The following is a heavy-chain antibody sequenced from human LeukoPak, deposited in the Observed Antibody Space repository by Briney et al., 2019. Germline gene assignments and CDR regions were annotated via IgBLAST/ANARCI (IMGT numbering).Heavy chain of an antibody. CDR3: ARVGVITVIVNY. CDR2: INHSGST. D-gene: IGHD3-10*01. V-gene: IGHV4-34*01. CDR1: GGSFSGYY. Sequence: SETLSLTCAVYGGSFSGYYWSWIRQPPGKGLEWIGEINHSGSTNYNPSLKSRVTISVDTSKNQFSLKLSSVTAADTAVYYCARVGVITVIVNYWGQRTLVTVSS. J-gene: IGHJ4*02.